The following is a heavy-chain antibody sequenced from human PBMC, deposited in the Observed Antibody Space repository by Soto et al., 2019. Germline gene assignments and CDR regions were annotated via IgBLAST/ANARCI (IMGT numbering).Heavy chain of an antibody. Sequence: SETLSLTCTVSGGSISSYYWSWIRQPPGKGLEWIGYIYYSGSTNYNPSLKSRVTISVDTSKNQFSLKLSSVTAADTAVYYCAKGGGGYKRIADYWGQGTLVTVSS. CDR1: GGSISSYY. D-gene: IGHD2-15*01. CDR2: IYYSGST. V-gene: IGHV4-59*01. CDR3: AKGGGGYKRIADY. J-gene: IGHJ4*02.